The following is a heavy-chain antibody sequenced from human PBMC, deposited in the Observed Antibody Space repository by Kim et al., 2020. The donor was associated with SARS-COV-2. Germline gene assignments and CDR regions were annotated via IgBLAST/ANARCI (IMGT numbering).Heavy chain of an antibody. CDR3: ARDQSGISAAAASAFDY. Sequence: ASVKVSCKASGYTFTSYYMHWVRQAPGQGLEWMGIINPSGGSTSYAQKFQGRVTMTRYTSTSTVYMELSSLRSEDTAVYYCARDQSGISAAAASAFDYWGQGTLVTVSS. CDR1: GYTFTSYY. V-gene: IGHV1-46*01. CDR2: INPSGGST. J-gene: IGHJ4*02. D-gene: IGHD6-13*01.